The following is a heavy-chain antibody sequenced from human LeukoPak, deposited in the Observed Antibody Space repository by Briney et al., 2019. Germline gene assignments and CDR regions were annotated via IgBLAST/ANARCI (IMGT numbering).Heavy chain of an antibody. J-gene: IGHJ5*02. CDR1: GDSISSYY. CDR2: IYYSGST. CDR3: ATRLWFDP. V-gene: IGHV4-59*08. Sequence: PSETLSLMCTGSGDSISSYYWFWIRQPPGKGLEWIGHIYYSGSTNYNPSLKSRVTISVDTSKNQFSLKLSSVTAADTAVYYCATRLWFDPWGQGTLVTVSS.